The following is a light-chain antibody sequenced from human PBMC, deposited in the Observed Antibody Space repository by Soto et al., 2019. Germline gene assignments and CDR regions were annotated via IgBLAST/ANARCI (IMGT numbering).Light chain of an antibody. CDR3: QQYNNWPLL. Sequence: EIVMTQSPATLSVSPGERATLXXRASQSVSSNLAWYQQKPGQAPRXIIYGASTRATGIPARFSGSGSGTEFTLTISSLQSEDFAVYYCQQYNNWPLLFGQGTRLEIK. CDR2: GAS. CDR1: QSVSSN. J-gene: IGKJ5*01. V-gene: IGKV3-15*01.